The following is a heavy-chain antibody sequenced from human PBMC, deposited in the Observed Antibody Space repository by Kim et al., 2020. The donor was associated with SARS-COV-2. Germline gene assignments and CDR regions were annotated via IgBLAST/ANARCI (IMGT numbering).Heavy chain of an antibody. J-gene: IGHJ4*02. CDR3: AKRMTSSTWWAADY. D-gene: IGHD6-13*01. Sequence: DCVKGRFTISRDNSKNTLYLQMNSLRAEDTAVYYCAKRMTSSTWWAADYWGQGTLVTVSS. V-gene: IGHV3-23*01.